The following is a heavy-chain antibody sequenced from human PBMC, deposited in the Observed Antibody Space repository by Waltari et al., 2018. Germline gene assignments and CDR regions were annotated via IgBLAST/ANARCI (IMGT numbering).Heavy chain of an antibody. Sequence: QVQLQESGPGLVKPSETLSLTCTVSGGSISSYYWSWIRQPPGKGLEWIGYIYYSGSTNDNPSLKSRVTISVDTSKNQFSLKLSSVTAADTAVYYCARARVKSGSYYASRYFDLWGRGTLVTVSS. CDR2: IYYSGST. CDR3: ARARVKSGSYYASRYFDL. J-gene: IGHJ2*01. CDR1: GGSISSYY. V-gene: IGHV4-59*12. D-gene: IGHD1-26*01.